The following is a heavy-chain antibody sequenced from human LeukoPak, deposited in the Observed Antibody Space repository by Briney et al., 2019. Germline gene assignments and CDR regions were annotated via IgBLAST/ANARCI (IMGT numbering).Heavy chain of an antibody. CDR3: ARNQFDGSGSYFYAWFDP. J-gene: IGHJ5*02. Sequence: ASVKVSCKASGYTFTGYYMHWVRQAPGQGLEWMGWINPNSGGTNYAQKFQGRVTMTRDTSISTAYMELSSLRSEDTAVYYCARNQFDGSGSYFYAWFDPWGQGTLVTVSS. CDR1: GYTFTGYY. D-gene: IGHD3-10*01. V-gene: IGHV1-2*02. CDR2: INPNSGGT.